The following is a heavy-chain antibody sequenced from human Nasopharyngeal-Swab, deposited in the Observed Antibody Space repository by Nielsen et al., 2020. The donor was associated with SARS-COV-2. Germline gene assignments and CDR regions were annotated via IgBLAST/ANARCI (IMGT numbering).Heavy chain of an antibody. J-gene: IGHJ5*02. CDR2: ISGSGGST. V-gene: IGHV3-23*01. D-gene: IGHD3-3*01. Sequence: WIRQPPGKGLEWVSAISGSGGSTYYADSVKGRFTISRDNSKNTLYLQMNSLRAEDTAVYYCAKDETYYDFWSGYFRWFDPWGPGTLVTVSS. CDR3: AKDETYYDFWSGYFRWFDP.